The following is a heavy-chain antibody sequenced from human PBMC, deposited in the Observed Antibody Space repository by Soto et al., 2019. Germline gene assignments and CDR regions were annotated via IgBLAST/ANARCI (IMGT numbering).Heavy chain of an antibody. CDR2: IYHSGTT. CDR3: ARHIAVPRTRGFDY. CDR1: GGSITTNW. Sequence: QVHLQESGPGLVKPSGTLSLTCAVSGGSITTNWWSGVRQPPGKGLEWIGEIYHSGTTNYNPSLRGRVTISVDKSNNQFSLNLNSVTAADSAIYYFARHIAVPRTRGFDYWGQGNLVTVSS. D-gene: IGHD6-19*01. J-gene: IGHJ4*02. V-gene: IGHV4-4*02.